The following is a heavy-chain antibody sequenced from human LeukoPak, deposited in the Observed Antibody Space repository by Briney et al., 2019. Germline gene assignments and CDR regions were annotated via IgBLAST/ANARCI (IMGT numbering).Heavy chain of an antibody. Sequence: SVKVSCKASGGTFSSYTISWVRQARGQGLEWMGRIILILGIANYAQKFQGRVTITADKSTSTAYMELSSLRSEDTAVYCCARDATWAQYCSSWNNWFDPWGQGTLVTVSS. D-gene: IGHD6-13*01. CDR1: GGTFSSYT. J-gene: IGHJ5*02. V-gene: IGHV1-69*04. CDR3: ARDATWAQYCSSWNNWFDP. CDR2: IILILGIA.